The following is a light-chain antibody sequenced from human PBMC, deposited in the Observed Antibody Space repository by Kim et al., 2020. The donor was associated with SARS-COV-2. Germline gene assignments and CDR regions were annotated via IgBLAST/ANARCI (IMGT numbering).Light chain of an antibody. V-gene: IGKV1-12*01. CDR3: QPASSFPRA. CDR2: AAS. J-gene: IGKJ1*01. CDR1: QGISNW. Sequence: ASVGDRVTITCRASQGISNWLAWYQQKPGNAPKLLIFAASSLQSGVPSRFSGSGSGTDFTLTINSLQPEDSATYYCQPASSFPRAFVPGTKVDIK.